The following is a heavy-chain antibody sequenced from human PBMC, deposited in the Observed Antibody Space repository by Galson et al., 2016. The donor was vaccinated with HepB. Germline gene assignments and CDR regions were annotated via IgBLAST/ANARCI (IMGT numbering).Heavy chain of an antibody. CDR3: ARDDYSGGRGSPDY. V-gene: IGHV3-23*01. Sequence: SLRLSCAASGFFFSGRAMSWVRQAPGKGLEWVSGINRYGATTGYAASVKGRFTISRDNSNNTLYLQMNSLTTEDTAVYYCARDDYSGGRGSPDYWGQGTLGTVSS. D-gene: IGHD4-11*01. CDR2: INRYGATT. J-gene: IGHJ4*02. CDR1: GFFFSGRA.